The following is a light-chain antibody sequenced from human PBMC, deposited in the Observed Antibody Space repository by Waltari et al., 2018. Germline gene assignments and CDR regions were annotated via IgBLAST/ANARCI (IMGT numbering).Light chain of an antibody. CDR1: SNDIGSYNF. CDR3: FSYAGSSSFA. Sequence: QSALTQPASVSGSPGQSITVSCLGTSNDIGSYNFVSWFQQHPDRAPKLMIYDVSERPLRVSNRFSGSKSGNTASLTTSALQAEVEADYYCFSYAGSSSFAFGGGTRVTVL. J-gene: IGLJ2*01. V-gene: IGLV2-23*02. CDR2: DVS.